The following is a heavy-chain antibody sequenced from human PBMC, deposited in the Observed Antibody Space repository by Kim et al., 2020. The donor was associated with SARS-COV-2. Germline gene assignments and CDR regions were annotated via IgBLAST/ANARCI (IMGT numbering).Heavy chain of an antibody. CDR2: GGST. Sequence: GGSTYYEASVQGRVTTSRDNPKNMLYLQMNSRRAEDTAVCYCATCSSKDYWGKGTLVTVFS. CDR3: ATCSSKDY. V-gene: IGHV3-53*01. D-gene: IGHD2-2*01. J-gene: IGHJ4*02.